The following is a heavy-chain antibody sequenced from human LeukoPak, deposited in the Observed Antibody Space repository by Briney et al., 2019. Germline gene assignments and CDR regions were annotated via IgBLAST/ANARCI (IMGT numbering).Heavy chain of an antibody. CDR3: ARAQVTMLVVVTYFDY. V-gene: IGHV1-69*13. D-gene: IGHD3-22*01. CDR2: IIPIFGTT. Sequence: GASVKVSCKASGGTFSSYAISWVRQAPGQGLEWMGGIIPIFGTTKHAQKFQGRVTITADESTSTAYMELSSLRSEDTAVYYCARAQVTMLVVVTYFDYWGQGTLVTVSS. CDR1: GGTFSSYA. J-gene: IGHJ4*02.